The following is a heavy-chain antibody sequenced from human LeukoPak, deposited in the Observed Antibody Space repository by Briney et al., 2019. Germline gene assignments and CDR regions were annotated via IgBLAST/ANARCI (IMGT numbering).Heavy chain of an antibody. V-gene: IGHV3-7*04. Sequence: GGSLRLSCVASGFIFIDYWMSWVRQAPGKGPEWVANIKVDGIEKYYADSVKGRFTISRDNAKNSLYLQMNSLRAEDTAVYYCARVNAGSGWVYWGQGTLVTVSS. CDR1: GFIFIDYW. CDR3: ARVNAGSGWVY. CDR2: IKVDGIEK. D-gene: IGHD6-19*01. J-gene: IGHJ4*02.